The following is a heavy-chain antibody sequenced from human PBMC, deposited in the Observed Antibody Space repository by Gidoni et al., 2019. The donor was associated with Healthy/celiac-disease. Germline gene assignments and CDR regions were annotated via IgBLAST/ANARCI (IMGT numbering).Heavy chain of an antibody. D-gene: IGHD4-17*01. CDR3: ARDRRGLFNYGWFDP. J-gene: IGHJ5*02. V-gene: IGHV3-21*01. CDR1: GFTFISYS. CDR2: ISSSSSYI. Sequence: EVQLVESGGGLVKPGGSLRLSCAASGFTFISYSMNWVRQAPGKGLEWVSSISSSSSYIYYADSVKGRFTISRDNAKNSLYLQMNSLRAEDTAVYYCARDRRGLFNYGWFDPWGQGTLVTVSS.